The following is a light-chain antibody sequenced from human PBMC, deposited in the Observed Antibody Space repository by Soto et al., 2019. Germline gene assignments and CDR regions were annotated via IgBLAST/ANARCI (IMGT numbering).Light chain of an antibody. CDR2: GAS. Sequence: IQMTQSPPSLSVSVGDRVTIXCRASQAIKNSLAWYQHVPGKPPKLLIYGASALQSGVPSRFSGRGSGTDFTLTITSLQPEDVGTYYCQKYDDAPFTFGPGTKVDI. V-gene: IGKV1-27*01. CDR3: QKYDDAPFT. J-gene: IGKJ3*01. CDR1: QAIKNS.